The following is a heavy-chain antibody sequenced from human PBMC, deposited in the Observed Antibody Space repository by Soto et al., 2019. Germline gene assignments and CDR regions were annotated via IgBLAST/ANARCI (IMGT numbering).Heavy chain of an antibody. CDR1: GYTFPSYG. J-gene: IGHJ4*02. CDR3: ARTPAGGGSPL. Sequence: QVQLVQSGAEMKKPGASVKVSCKASGYTFPSYGISWVRQAPGQGLEWMGWISAYNGNTHFAQKFQGRVTMTTDTSTTTAYMELRSLRSDDTAVYYCARTPAGGGSPLWGQGTLVTVSS. CDR2: ISAYNGNT. V-gene: IGHV1-18*01. D-gene: IGHD1-26*01.